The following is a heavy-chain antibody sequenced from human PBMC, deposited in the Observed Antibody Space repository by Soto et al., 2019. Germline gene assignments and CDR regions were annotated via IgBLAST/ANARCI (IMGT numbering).Heavy chain of an antibody. CDR1: GFTFDDYA. D-gene: IGHD6-13*01. CDR2: ISWNSGSI. CDR3: AKGAHSIAAAGPNWFDP. Sequence: PGGSLRLSCAASGFTFDDYAMHWVRQAPGKGLEWVSGISWNSGSIGYADSVKGRFTISRDNAKNSLYLQMNSLRAEDTALYYCAKGAHSIAAAGPNWFDPWGQGTLVTVSS. V-gene: IGHV3-9*01. J-gene: IGHJ5*02.